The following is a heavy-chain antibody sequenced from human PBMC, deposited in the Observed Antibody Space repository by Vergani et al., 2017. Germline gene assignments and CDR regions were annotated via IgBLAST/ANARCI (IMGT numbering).Heavy chain of an antibody. CDR2: INPNSGGT. D-gene: IGHD2-2*01. Sequence: QVQLVQSGAEVKKPGASVKVSCKASGYTFTGYYMHWVRQAPGQGLEWMGWINPNSGGTNYAQKFQGRVTITRDTSISTAYMELSRLRPDDTVVYYCARMFYCSSTSCYWPYNWFDPWGQGTLVTVSS. CDR3: ARMFYCSSTSCYWPYNWFDP. J-gene: IGHJ5*02. CDR1: GYTFTGYY. V-gene: IGHV1-2*02.